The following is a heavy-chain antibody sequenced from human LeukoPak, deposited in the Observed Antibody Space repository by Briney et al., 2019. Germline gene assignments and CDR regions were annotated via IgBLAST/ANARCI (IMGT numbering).Heavy chain of an antibody. J-gene: IGHJ4*02. CDR1: GFTFSSYG. CDR3: ARDLGYCSGGSCYPRGFDY. CDR2: IGYDGSNK. D-gene: IGHD2-15*01. V-gene: IGHV3-33*01. Sequence: GRGLRLSCAASGFTFSSYGMHWVRKAPGKGQEWVADIGYDGSNKYYADSVKGRFTISKDNSKETLYLQTNSLRAEDTAVYYCARDLGYCSGGSCYPRGFDYWGQGTLVTVSS.